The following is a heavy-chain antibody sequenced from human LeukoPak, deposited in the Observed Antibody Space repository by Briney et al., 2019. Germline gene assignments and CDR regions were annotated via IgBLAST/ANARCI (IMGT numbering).Heavy chain of an antibody. Sequence: SETLSLTCTVSGGSISSYYWSWIRQPPGKGLEWIGYIYYSGSTNYNPTLKSRVTISVDTSKNQFSLKLSSVTAADTAVYYCARGGSGLPGASYTPYFDYWGQGTLVTVSS. CDR1: GGSISSYY. CDR2: IYYSGST. J-gene: IGHJ4*02. V-gene: IGHV4-59*01. CDR3: ARGGSGLPGASYTPYFDY. D-gene: IGHD6-25*01.